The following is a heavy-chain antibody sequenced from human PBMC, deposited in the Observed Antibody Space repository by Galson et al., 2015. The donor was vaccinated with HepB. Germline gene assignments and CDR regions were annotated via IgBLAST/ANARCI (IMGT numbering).Heavy chain of an antibody. V-gene: IGHV1-46*01. CDR2: INSSGGST. D-gene: IGHD4-23*01. CDR3: ARDGDYGGNSDAFDI. J-gene: IGHJ3*02. Sequence: SVKVSCKASGYTFTCYYMHWVRQAPGQGLEWMGIINSSGGSTSYAQKFQGRVTMTRDTSTSTVYVELNSLRSEDTAVYYCARDGDYGGNSDAFDIWGQGTMVTVSS. CDR1: GYTFTCYY.